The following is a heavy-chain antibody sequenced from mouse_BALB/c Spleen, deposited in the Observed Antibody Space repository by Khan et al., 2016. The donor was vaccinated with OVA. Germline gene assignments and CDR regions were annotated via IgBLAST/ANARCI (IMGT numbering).Heavy chain of an antibody. Sequence: VQLQESGAELARPGASVKMSCKASGYIFTSYMMHWVKQRPGRGLEWIGDINPSSGYNNYNQKFKDKATLTADKSSSTAYMQLSSLTSEDSAVYYCTRGGYGSFGYWGQGTLVTVSA. V-gene: IGHV1-4*01. CDR3: TRGGYGSFGY. J-gene: IGHJ3*01. CDR2: INPSSGYN. CDR1: GYIFTSYM. D-gene: IGHD1-1*01.